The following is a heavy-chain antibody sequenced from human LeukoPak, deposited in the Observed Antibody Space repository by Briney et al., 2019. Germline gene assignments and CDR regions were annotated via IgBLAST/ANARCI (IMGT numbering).Heavy chain of an antibody. CDR3: AREVSEGFDF. D-gene: IGHD3-22*01. J-gene: IGHJ4*02. CDR2: FGTRSTSV. CDR1: GFTFSGYS. Sequence: GGSLRLSCTASGFTFSGYSMNWIRQAPGKGLEWVSSFGTRSTSVYHAGSVKGRFAISRDNAKNSLYLQMNSLRAEDTALYYCAREVSEGFDFWGQGTLVTVTS. V-gene: IGHV3-21*01.